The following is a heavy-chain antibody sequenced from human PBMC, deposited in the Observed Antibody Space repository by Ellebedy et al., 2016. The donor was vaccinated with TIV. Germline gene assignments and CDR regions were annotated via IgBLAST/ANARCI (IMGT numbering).Heavy chain of an antibody. CDR2: TFYSGSI. CDR3: AAYYGGRFDY. Sequence: MPSETLSLTCTVSGGSVSDYYWSWIRQPPGKGLEWLGYTFYSGSINYNPSLESRVAISIDTSENQFSLRLSSVTAADTAVYYCAAYYGGRFDYWGQGTLVTVSS. CDR1: GGSVSDYY. D-gene: IGHD4-23*01. V-gene: IGHV4-59*02. J-gene: IGHJ4*02.